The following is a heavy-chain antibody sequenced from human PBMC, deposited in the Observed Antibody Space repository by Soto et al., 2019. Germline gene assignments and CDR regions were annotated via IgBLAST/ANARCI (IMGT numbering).Heavy chain of an antibody. J-gene: IGHJ6*02. CDR3: ARDLWGYCGTDCYPLDV. CDR1: GGSISRYY. CDR2: LYNAGST. D-gene: IGHD2-21*02. V-gene: IGHV4-59*01. Sequence: SETLSLTCTVSGGSISRYYWSWIRQPPGKGLEWIGYLYNAGSTIYNPSLKSRVTISVDMSQNQFSLNLNYVTAADTAVYYCARDLWGYCGTDCYPLDVWGQGTTVTVS.